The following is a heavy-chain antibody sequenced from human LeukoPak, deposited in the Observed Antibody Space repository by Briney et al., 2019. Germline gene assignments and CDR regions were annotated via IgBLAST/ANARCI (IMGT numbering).Heavy chain of an antibody. J-gene: IGHJ6*03. V-gene: IGHV4-38-2*02. Sequence: SETLSLTCTVSGYSISSGYYWGWIRQPPGKGLEWIGSIYHSGSTYYNPSLKSRVTISVDTSKNQFSLKLSSVTAADTAVYYCARGAGYSSSWQFYYYYMDVWGKGTTVTVSS. CDR1: GYSISSGYY. D-gene: IGHD6-13*01. CDR3: ARGAGYSSSWQFYYYYMDV. CDR2: IYHSGST.